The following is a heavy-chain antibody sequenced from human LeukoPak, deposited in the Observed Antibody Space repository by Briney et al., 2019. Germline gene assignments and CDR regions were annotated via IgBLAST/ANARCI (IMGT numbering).Heavy chain of an antibody. V-gene: IGHV4-34*01. J-gene: IGHJ6*02. Sequence: SETLSPTCAVYGGSFSGYYWSWIRQPPGKGLEWIGEINHSGSTNYNPSLKSRVTISVDTSKNQFSLKLSSVTAADTAVYYCARGTPGLYCSGGSCYSLGYYYGMDVWGQGTTVTVSS. CDR1: GGSFSGYY. CDR3: ARGTPGLYCSGGSCYSLGYYYGMDV. D-gene: IGHD2-15*01. CDR2: INHSGST.